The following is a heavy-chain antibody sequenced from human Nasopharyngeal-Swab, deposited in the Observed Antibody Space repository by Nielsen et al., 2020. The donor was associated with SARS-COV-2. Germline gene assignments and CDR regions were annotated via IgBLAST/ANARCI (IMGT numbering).Heavy chain of an antibody. D-gene: IGHD6-13*01. Sequence: GGSLRLSCAASGFTFSSFGMHWVRQAPGKGLEWVAVISYDGNNKYYADSVKGRFTISRDNSKNTLYLQMNSLRAEDTAVYYCAKDYYSSRISGYYYGMDVWGQGTTVTVSS. CDR1: GFTFSSFG. V-gene: IGHV3-30*18. CDR3: AKDYYSSRISGYYYGMDV. CDR2: ISYDGNNK. J-gene: IGHJ6*02.